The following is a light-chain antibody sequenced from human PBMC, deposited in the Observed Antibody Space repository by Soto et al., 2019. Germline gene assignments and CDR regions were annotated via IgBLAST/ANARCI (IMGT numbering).Light chain of an antibody. Sequence: DIVVTQSPLSLPVTPGEPASISCRSSQSLLNSNGYNYLDWYLQKPGQSPQPLIYLGSNRASGVPDRFSGSGSGTDFTLKISRVEAQDVGIYYCMQALQAPLTFGQGTKVDIK. CDR2: LGS. V-gene: IGKV2-28*01. J-gene: IGKJ1*01. CDR1: QSLLNSNGYNY. CDR3: MQALQAPLT.